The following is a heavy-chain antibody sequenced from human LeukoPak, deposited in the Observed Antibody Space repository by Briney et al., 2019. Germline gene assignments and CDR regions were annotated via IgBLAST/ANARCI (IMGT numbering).Heavy chain of an antibody. CDR1: GGSISSYY. V-gene: IGHV4-4*07. CDR2: IYTSGST. Sequence: ASETLSLTCTVSGGSISSYYWSWIRQPAGKGLGWIGRIYTSGSTNKNPSLKSRVTMSVANSKNQFSLNLSAVTAAATSVYYCARSQYCSGGSCYKVIWYFALWGRGTLVTVSS. D-gene: IGHD2-15*01. J-gene: IGHJ2*01. CDR3: ARSQYCSGGSCYKVIWYFAL.